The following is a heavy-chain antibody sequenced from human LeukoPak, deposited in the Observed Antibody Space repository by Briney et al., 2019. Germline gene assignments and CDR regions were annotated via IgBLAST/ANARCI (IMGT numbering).Heavy chain of an antibody. CDR2: IIPIFGTA. CDR3: AYTPWIGLNCSSTSCYTNYFDY. D-gene: IGHD2-2*02. J-gene: IGHJ4*02. CDR1: GGTFSSYA. V-gene: IGHV1-69*05. Sequence: SVKVSCKASGGTFSSYAISWVRQAPGQGLEWMGGIIPIFGTANYAQKFQGRVTITTDESTSTAYMELSSLRSEDTAVYYCAYTPWIGLNCSSTSCYTNYFDYWGQGTLVTVSS.